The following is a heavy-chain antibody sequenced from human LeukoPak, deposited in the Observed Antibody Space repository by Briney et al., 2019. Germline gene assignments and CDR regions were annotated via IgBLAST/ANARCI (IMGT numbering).Heavy chain of an antibody. CDR3: AKDTRYDSSGYYYGAAFDI. CDR1: GFTFGDYA. CDR2: ISWNSGTK. J-gene: IGHJ3*02. Sequence: GRSLRLSCAASGFTFGDYAMHWVRQAPGKGLVGGSCISWNSGTKGYADSVKGRFTISRDNAKNSLYLQMNSLRAEDTALYYCAKDTRYDSSGYYYGAAFDIWGQGTMVTVSS. V-gene: IGHV3-9*01. D-gene: IGHD3-22*01.